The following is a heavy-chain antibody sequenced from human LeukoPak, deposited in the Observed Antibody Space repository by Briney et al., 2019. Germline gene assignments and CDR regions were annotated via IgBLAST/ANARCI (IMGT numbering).Heavy chain of an antibody. J-gene: IGHJ4*02. CDR2: IYYSGST. CDR3: ASATRYSGSYYLDY. Sequence: SETLPLTCTVSGGSISSYYWSWIRQPPGKGLEWIGYIYYSGSTNSNPSLKSRVTISVDTSKNQFSLKLNSVTAADTAVYYCASATRYSGSYYLDYWGQGTLVTVSS. CDR1: GGSISSYY. D-gene: IGHD1-26*01. V-gene: IGHV4-59*08.